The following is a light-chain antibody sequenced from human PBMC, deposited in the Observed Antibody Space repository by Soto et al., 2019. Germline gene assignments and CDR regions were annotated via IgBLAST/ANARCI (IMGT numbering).Light chain of an antibody. CDR3: QQYNNWPRT. Sequence: EIVMTQSPATLSVSPGERATISCRASQSVSSNLAWYQQKPGQAPRLLIYGASTRATGIPARFSGSGSGTEFTLTISSLQSEDCAVYYCQQYNNWPRTFGQGTKVEIK. J-gene: IGKJ1*01. CDR2: GAS. V-gene: IGKV3-15*01. CDR1: QSVSSN.